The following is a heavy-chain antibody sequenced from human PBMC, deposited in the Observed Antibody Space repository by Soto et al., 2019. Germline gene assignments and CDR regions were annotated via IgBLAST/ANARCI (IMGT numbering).Heavy chain of an antibody. CDR2: ISTTGGST. CDR1: GFTFNAYS. V-gene: IGHV3-23*01. CDR3: ARPDGATYNFRY. J-gene: IGHJ4*02. Sequence: DVQLLESGGSLVQPGGSLRLSCAASGFTFNAYSLSWVRQAPGKGLEWVSAISTTGGSTYYADSVKGRFTISRDNSQNTVYLQMNSLRAEDTAVYYCARPDGATYNFRYWGQGPLVTVSS. D-gene: IGHD1-1*01.